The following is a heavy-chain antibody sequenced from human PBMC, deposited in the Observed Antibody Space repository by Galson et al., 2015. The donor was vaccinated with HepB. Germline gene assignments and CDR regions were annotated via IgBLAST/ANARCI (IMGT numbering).Heavy chain of an antibody. CDR1: DSTFSSHT. CDR3: ATTKFGSGAYWTFDI. J-gene: IGHJ3*02. D-gene: IGHD4/OR15-4a*01. V-gene: IGHV3-48*04. Sequence: SLRLSCAASDSTFSSHTMNWVRQIPGKGLQWDSYISTNGATIHYAEPVKGRFTIARDNAKNTMWLQMNSLRAEDKAIYYCATTKFGSGAYWTFDIWGPGTLVTVSP. CDR2: ISTNGATI.